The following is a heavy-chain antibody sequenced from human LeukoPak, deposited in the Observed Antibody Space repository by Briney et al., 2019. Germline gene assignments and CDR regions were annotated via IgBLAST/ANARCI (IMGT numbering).Heavy chain of an antibody. D-gene: IGHD5-24*01. V-gene: IGHV3-53*01. CDR1: GFTVSSNY. J-gene: IGHJ4*02. CDR2: IYSGGST. CDR3: ARRRGGDGYNGNPFDY. Sequence: GGSLRLSCAASGFTVSSNYMSWVRQAPGKGLEWVSVIYSGGSTYYADSVKGRFTISRDNSKNTLYLQMNSLRAEDTAVYYCARRRGGDGYNGNPFDYWGQGTLVTVSS.